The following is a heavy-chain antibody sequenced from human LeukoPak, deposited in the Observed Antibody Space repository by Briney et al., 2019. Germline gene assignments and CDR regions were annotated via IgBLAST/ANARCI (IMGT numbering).Heavy chain of an antibody. CDR2: IYYSGST. J-gene: IGHJ5*02. Sequence: SETLSLTCTVSGGSISSGGYYWSWIRQHPGKGLEWIGYIYYSGSTYYNPSLKSRVTISVDTSKNQFSLKLSSVTAADTAVYFFARTGDDFWSGYPNWFDPWGQGTLVTVSS. V-gene: IGHV4-31*03. D-gene: IGHD3-3*01. CDR1: GGSISSGGYY. CDR3: ARTGDDFWSGYPNWFDP.